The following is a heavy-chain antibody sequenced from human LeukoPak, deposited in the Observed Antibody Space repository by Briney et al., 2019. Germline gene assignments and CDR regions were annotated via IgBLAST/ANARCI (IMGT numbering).Heavy chain of an antibody. Sequence: SQTLSLTCTVSGGSISNGNSYWNWIRQPAGKGLEWIGRIHTSGATNYNPPLKSRVTISVDTSKNQFSLNLNSVTAADRAVDYCAREQRGLQSLDYWGQGNLVTVSS. CDR3: AREQRGLQSLDY. V-gene: IGHV4-61*02. CDR2: IHTSGAT. D-gene: IGHD5-24*01. J-gene: IGHJ4*02. CDR1: GGSISNGNSY.